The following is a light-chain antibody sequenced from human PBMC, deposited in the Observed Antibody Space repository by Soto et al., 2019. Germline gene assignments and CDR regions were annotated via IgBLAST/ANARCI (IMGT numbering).Light chain of an antibody. CDR2: DVS. V-gene: IGLV2-14*01. CDR3: GSYTTSNTMI. Sequence: QSALTQPASVSGYPGQSITISCAGTSSDVGAYNYVSWFQQHPGKVPKLIIYDVSDRPSGVSVRFSGSKSGNTASLTISGLHAEDEADYFCGSYTTSNTMIFGGGTKLTVL. CDR1: SSDVGAYNY. J-gene: IGLJ2*01.